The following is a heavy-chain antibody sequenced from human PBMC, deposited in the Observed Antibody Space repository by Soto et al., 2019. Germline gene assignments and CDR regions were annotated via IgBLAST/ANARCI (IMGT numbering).Heavy chain of an antibody. CDR1: GFSLSSTRMA. D-gene: IGHD6-19*01. Sequence: QITLKESGPTLVKPTQTLTLTCTFSGFSLSSTRMAVGWIRQPPGKALERLALIYWDDDKRYSPFLKSRLTITQDTSKNQVVLTMSNMDPVDTARYYCAHIVVAGLGYYFDYWGQGTLVTVSS. J-gene: IGHJ4*02. V-gene: IGHV2-5*02. CDR3: AHIVVAGLGYYFDY. CDR2: IYWDDDK.